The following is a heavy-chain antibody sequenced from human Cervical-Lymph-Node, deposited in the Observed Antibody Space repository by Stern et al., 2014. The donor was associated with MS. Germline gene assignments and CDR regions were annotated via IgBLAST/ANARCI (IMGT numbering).Heavy chain of an antibody. CDR1: GFTFNSHA. CDR2: ISYDGNRI. Sequence: QVQLVQSGGGVVQPGRSLSLSCAASGFTFNSHAMHWVRQAPGKGLEWVAVISYDGNRIYYVDSVKGRFTISRDNSKGTLYLQMNNLRAEDTAFYYCARDLGYFSAWYWELDCWGQGTLVTVSS. V-gene: IGHV3-30-3*01. D-gene: IGHD2-15*01. J-gene: IGHJ4*02. CDR3: ARDLGYFSAWYWELDC.